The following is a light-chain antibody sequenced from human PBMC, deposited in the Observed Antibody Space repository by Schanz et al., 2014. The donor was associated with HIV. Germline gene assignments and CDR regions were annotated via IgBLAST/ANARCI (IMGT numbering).Light chain of an antibody. CDR3: QSYDSSLRAVV. Sequence: QSVLTQPPSASATPGQRVIISCSGDNSNIGSNYVYWYQQLPGTAPKLLIYRNNQRPSGVPDRFSGSKSGTSASLAISGLRSEDEADYYCQSYDSSLRAVVFGGGTKLTVL. CDR1: NSNIGSNY. J-gene: IGLJ2*01. CDR2: RNN. V-gene: IGLV1-47*01.